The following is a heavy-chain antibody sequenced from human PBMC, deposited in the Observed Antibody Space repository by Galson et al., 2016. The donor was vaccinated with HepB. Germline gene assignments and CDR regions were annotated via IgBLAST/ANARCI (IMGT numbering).Heavy chain of an antibody. D-gene: IGHD1-1*01. J-gene: IGHJ4*02. CDR3: AKERLVRRIFDH. CDR1: GFVFSNFG. Sequence: SLRLSCAASGFVFSNFGLSWVRQAPGKGLEWVASISTRRTTYYSDSVQGRFTISRDNSNNTLYLQTNGPRAEDTAVYYCAKERLVRRIFDHWGQGTLLTVSS. V-gene: IGHV3-23*01. CDR2: ISTRRTT.